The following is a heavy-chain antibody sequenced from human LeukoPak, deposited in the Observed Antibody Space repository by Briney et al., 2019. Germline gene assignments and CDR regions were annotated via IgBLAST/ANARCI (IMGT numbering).Heavy chain of an antibody. Sequence: GGSLRLSCAASGFTFSSYWMSWVRQAPGKGLEWVANVKQDGSEKKYMDSVEGRFTISRDNAKNSLYLQMDSLRAEDTAVYYCARYHYGDHPFDPWGQGTLVTVSS. D-gene: IGHD4-17*01. J-gene: IGHJ5*02. CDR3: ARYHYGDHPFDP. V-gene: IGHV3-7*01. CDR1: GFTFSSYW. CDR2: VKQDGSEK.